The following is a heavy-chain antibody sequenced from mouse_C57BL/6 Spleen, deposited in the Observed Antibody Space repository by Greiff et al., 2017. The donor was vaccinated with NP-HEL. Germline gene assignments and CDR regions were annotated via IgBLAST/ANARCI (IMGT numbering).Heavy chain of an antibody. J-gene: IGHJ4*01. CDR3: ARRGDSSGRYAMDY. CDR1: GYAFSSSW. Sequence: QVQLQQSGPELVKPGASVKISCKASGYAFSSSWMNWVKQRPGKGLEWIGRIYPGDGDTNYNGKFKGKATLTADKSSSTAYMQLSSLTSEDSAVCFCARRGDSSGRYAMDYWGQGTSVTVSS. D-gene: IGHD3-2*02. CDR2: IYPGDGDT. V-gene: IGHV1-82*01.